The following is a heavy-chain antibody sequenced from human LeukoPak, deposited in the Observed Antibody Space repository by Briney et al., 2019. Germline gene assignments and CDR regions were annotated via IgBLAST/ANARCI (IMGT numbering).Heavy chain of an antibody. D-gene: IGHD1-14*01. J-gene: IGHJ4*02. Sequence: GGSLRLSCAAPGFIFRNHAMNWVRQAPGQGLEWVSGVSASGGSTFNTDSVKGRFSISRDNSKNTLYLEMNSLRPEDTALYYCAKSLGNQGVIDYWGQGTLVTVSS. CDR1: GFIFRNHA. CDR2: VSASGGST. CDR3: AKSLGNQGVIDY. V-gene: IGHV3-23*01.